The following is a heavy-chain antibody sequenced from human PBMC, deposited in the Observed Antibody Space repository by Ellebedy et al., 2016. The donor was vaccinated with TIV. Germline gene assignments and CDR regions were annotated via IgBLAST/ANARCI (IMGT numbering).Heavy chain of an antibody. J-gene: IGHJ4*02. CDR3: AKEVLAV. D-gene: IGHD6-19*01. Sequence: GESLKISCAASGITFSTYTMDWVRQAPGKGLEWVSGISATGGTTFYSDSVKGRFNISRDNSKNTLYLQMNSLRVDDTAIYYCAKEVLAVWGQGTLVTVSS. CDR1: GITFSTYT. V-gene: IGHV3-23*01. CDR2: ISATGGTT.